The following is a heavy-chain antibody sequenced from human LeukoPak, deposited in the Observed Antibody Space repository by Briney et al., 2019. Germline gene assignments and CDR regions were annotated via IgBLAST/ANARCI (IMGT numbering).Heavy chain of an antibody. V-gene: IGHV3-74*01. CDR2: INSDGSRI. D-gene: IGHD3-22*01. CDR3: ATSPVISRD. J-gene: IGHJ4*02. CDR1: GFPFSDYW. Sequence: GGSLRLSCAAFGFPFSDYWMHWVRQVPGKGLEWVSRINSDGSRISYADSVRGRFTISRDNARNTVFLQMNSLRVEDTAVYYCATSPVISRDWGQGTLVSVSS.